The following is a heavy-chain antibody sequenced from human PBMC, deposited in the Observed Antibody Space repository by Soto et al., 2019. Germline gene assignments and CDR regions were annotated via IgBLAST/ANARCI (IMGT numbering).Heavy chain of an antibody. CDR3: ARILYSSQRDRVDV. V-gene: IGHV3-23*01. CDR2: ISSGSDTI. J-gene: IGHJ6*02. D-gene: IGHD2-8*01. CDR1: GFTFGSYP. Sequence: EVLLLESGGGLVQPGGSLRLSCAASGFTFGSYPMTWVRQAPGKGLEWVSSISSGSDTIFYTDSVKGRFTISRDNSRTTLYLQMNSLRAEDMALYYCARILYSSQRDRVDVWCQGTTVTVSS.